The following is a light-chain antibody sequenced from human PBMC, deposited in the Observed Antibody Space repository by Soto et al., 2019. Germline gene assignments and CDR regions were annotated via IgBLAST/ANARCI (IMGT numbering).Light chain of an antibody. Sequence: DIQMTQSPSSLSASVGDRVTITCRASQSISSWLAWYQQKPGKAPKLLIFDAFSLESGVPSRFSGSRSGTEFTLTISSRQPDDYATYYCQQYNSYSPLTFGGGTKVEIK. CDR2: DAF. CDR1: QSISSW. J-gene: IGKJ4*01. V-gene: IGKV1-5*01. CDR3: QQYNSYSPLT.